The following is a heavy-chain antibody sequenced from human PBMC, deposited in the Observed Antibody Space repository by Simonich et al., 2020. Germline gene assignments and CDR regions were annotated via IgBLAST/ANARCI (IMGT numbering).Heavy chain of an antibody. D-gene: IGHD3-10*01. CDR2: IKQVGSKK. Sequence: EVQLVESGGGLVQPGGSLRLSCAASGFTFSSYWMSWVRQAPGKGLEWGDNIKQVGSKKYYWDPVKGRFTISRDNAKNSLYLQMNSLRAEDTAVYYCARDREVYGSGSYYNYWGQGTLVTVSS. J-gene: IGHJ4*02. CDR1: GFTFSSYW. V-gene: IGHV3-7*01. CDR3: ARDREVYGSGSYYNY.